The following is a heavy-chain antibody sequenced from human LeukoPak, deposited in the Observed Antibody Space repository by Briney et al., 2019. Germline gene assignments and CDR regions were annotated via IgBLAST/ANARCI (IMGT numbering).Heavy chain of an antibody. D-gene: IGHD1-26*01. J-gene: IGHJ4*02. CDR3: AKSGRAYRDYFDY. V-gene: IGHV3-23*01. CDR1: GFTFSSYA. Sequence: GGSLRLSCAASGFTFSSYAMSWVRQAPGKGLEWVSAISGSGGSTYYADSAKGRFTISRDNSKNTLYLQMNSLRAEDTAVYYCAKSGRAYRDYFDYWGQGTLVTVSS. CDR2: ISGSGGST.